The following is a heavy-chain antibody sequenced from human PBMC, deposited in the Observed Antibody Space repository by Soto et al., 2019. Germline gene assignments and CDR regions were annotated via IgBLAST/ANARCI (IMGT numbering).Heavy chain of an antibody. Sequence: ASVKVSCKASGYTFTSYYMHWVRQAPGQGLEWMGIINPSGGSTSYAQKFQGRVTMTRDTSTSTVYMELSSLRSEDTAVYYCARDLHVDTAMIWFAPWGQGTLVTVSS. J-gene: IGHJ5*02. CDR2: INPSGGST. CDR3: ARDLHVDTAMIWFAP. V-gene: IGHV1-46*01. CDR1: GYTFTSYY. D-gene: IGHD5-18*01.